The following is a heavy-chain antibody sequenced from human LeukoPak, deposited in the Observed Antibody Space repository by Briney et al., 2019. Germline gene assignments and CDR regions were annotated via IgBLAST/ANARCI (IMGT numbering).Heavy chain of an antibody. CDR3: ARAYSSGWYGSDAFDI. J-gene: IGHJ3*02. V-gene: IGHV1-2*02. CDR1: GYTFIGYY. CDR2: INPNSGGT. Sequence: AASVKVSCKTSGYTFIGYYMHWVRQAPGQGLEWMGWINPNSGGTNYAQKFQGRVTMTRDTSISTAYMELSRLRSDDTAVYYCARAYSSGWYGSDAFDIWGQGTMVTVSS. D-gene: IGHD6-19*01.